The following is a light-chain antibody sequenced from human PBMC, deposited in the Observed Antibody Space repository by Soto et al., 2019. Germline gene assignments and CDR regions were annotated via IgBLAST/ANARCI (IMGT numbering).Light chain of an antibody. CDR2: GAS. J-gene: IGKJ1*01. V-gene: IGKV3-15*01. Sequence: EIVMTQSPAILSVSPGERATLSCRARQSVSTNLAWFQQKPGQTPRLLFNGASTRATGIPARFTGSGSGTEFILTISSLQSEDFAVYYCQQYDIWPPTFGQGTKVEIK. CDR1: QSVSTN. CDR3: QQYDIWPPT.